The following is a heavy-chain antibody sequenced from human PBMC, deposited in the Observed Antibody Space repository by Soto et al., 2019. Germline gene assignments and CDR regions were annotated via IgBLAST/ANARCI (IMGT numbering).Heavy chain of an antibody. J-gene: IGHJ5*02. CDR3: ARGGLAYCGGDCYSVWFDP. Sequence: SETLSLTCTVSGGSISSGGYYWSWIRQHPGKGLEWIGYIYYSGSTYYNPSLKSRVTISVDTSKNQFSPKLSSVTAADTAVYYCARGGLAYCGGDCYSVWFDPWGQGTLVTVSS. CDR1: GGSISSGGYY. D-gene: IGHD2-21*02. CDR2: IYYSGST. V-gene: IGHV4-31*03.